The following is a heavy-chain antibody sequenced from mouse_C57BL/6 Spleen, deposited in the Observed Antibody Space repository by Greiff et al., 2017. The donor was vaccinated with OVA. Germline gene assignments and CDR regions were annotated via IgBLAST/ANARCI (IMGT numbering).Heavy chain of an antibody. V-gene: IGHV1-81*01. Sequence: VQLQQSGAELARPGASVKLSCKASGYTFTSYGISWVKQRTGQGLEWIGEIYPRSGNTYYNEKFKGKATLTADKSSSTAYMELRSLTSEDSAVYFCARSAYDYDERAFDYWGQGTTLTVSS. CDR3: ARSAYDYDERAFDY. CDR2: IYPRSGNT. CDR1: GYTFTSYG. D-gene: IGHD2-4*01. J-gene: IGHJ2*01.